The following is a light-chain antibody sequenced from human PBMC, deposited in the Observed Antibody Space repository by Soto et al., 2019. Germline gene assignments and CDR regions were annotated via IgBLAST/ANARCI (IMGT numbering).Light chain of an antibody. J-gene: IGKJ5*01. CDR2: DAA. CDR1: QDMSPS. V-gene: IGKV1-33*01. Sequence: DIPMTQSPSPLSASVGDPGTITCQASQDMSPSLNWEQQKPGKALKLMIYDAANLHPGVPSRFRGSGSGTEFSFNITSLQPEDVATYYCQQYDDLPITFGQGTRLKIK. CDR3: QQYDDLPIT.